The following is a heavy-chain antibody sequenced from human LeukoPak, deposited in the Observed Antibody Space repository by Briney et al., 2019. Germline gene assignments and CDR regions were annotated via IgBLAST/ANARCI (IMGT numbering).Heavy chain of an antibody. CDR2: IYHSGST. J-gene: IGHJ4*02. CDR1: GYSISSGYY. CDR3: ARKGRGPYGSVNGYFDY. V-gene: IGHV4-38-2*02. D-gene: IGHD3-10*01. Sequence: WETLSLTCTVSGYSISSGYYWGWIRQPPGKGLEWIGSIYHSGSTYYNPSLKSRVTISVDTSKNQFSLKLNFVTAADTAVYYCARKGRGPYGSVNGYFDYWGQGTLVTVSS.